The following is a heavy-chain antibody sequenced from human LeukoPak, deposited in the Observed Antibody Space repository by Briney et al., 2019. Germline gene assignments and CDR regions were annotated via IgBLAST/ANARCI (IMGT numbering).Heavy chain of an antibody. D-gene: IGHD3-10*01. J-gene: IGHJ3*02. Sequence: SETLSLTCTVSGGSISSSSYYWGWIRQPPGKGLEWIGSIYYSGSTYYNPSLKSRVTISVDTSKNQFSLKLSSVTAADTAVYYCARGGDYSGAFDIWGQGTMVTVSS. CDR1: GGSISSSSYY. CDR2: IYYSGST. CDR3: ARGGDYSGAFDI. V-gene: IGHV4-39*01.